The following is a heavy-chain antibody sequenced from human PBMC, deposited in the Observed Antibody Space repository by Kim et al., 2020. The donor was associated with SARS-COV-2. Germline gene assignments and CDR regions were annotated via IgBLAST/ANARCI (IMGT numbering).Heavy chain of an antibody. Sequence: SETLSLTCTVSGGSIRSCSCYWIWLPQRTGLGWLWIVSNSDTASTYYTPSLQSRVTISVDTTKIQFSLKLSSVTAADTAVYYCARQHTYYYDGTDYFDF. CDR3: ARQHTYYYDGTDYFDF. J-gene: IGHJ2*01. V-gene: IGHV4-39*01. CDR1: GGSIRSCSCY. D-gene: IGHD3-22*01. CDR2: NSDTAST.